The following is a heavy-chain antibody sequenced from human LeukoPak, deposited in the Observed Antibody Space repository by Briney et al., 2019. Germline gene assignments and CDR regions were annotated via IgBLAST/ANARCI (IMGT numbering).Heavy chain of an antibody. Sequence: GGSLRLSCTASGFTFGDYAMSWVRQAPGKGLEWVGFIRSKAYGGTTEYAASVKGRFTIPRDDSKSIAYLQMNSLKTEDTAVYYCARDHDNSGYYYDAMEDYWGQGTLVTVSS. V-gene: IGHV3-49*04. CDR2: IRSKAYGGTT. CDR3: ARDHDNSGYYYDAMEDY. J-gene: IGHJ4*02. CDR1: GFTFGDYA. D-gene: IGHD3-22*01.